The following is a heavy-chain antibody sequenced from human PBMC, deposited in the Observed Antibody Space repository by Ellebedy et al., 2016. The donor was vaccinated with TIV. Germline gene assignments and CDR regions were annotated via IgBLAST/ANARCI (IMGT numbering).Heavy chain of an antibody. CDR3: ARGEYSGYAPPAY. Sequence: GGSLRLSRATSGFTFSSYAMHWVRQAPGKGLEWVAVMWHGGISKDYADSVKGRFAISGDNSKNTLYLQMNNLRAEDTAVYYCARGEYSGYAPPAYWGQGTLVIVSS. CDR1: GFTFSSYA. CDR2: MWHGGISK. V-gene: IGHV3-33*01. D-gene: IGHD5-12*01. J-gene: IGHJ4*02.